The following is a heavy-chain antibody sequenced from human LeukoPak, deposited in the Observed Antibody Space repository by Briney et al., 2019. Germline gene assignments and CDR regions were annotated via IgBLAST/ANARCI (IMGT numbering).Heavy chain of an antibody. Sequence: GGSLRLSCTASGFTFSNEWMHWVRQTPGRGLVWISHVNLDGRTTNYGDSVKGRFTVSRDNAKNTLYLQMNSLRADDTAVYYCARDLPRTSGPWGQGTLVTVSS. V-gene: IGHV3-74*01. CDR1: GFTFSNEW. J-gene: IGHJ5*02. CDR2: VNLDGRTT. CDR3: ARDLPRTSGP. D-gene: IGHD3-10*01.